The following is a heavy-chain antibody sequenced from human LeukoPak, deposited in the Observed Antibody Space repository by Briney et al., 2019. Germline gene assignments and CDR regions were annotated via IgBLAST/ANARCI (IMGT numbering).Heavy chain of an antibody. D-gene: IGHD5-12*01. CDR2: IWYDGSNK. CDR3: ARDRHSGYDIPFDY. V-gene: IGHV3-33*01. J-gene: IGHJ4*02. CDR1: GFTFSSYG. Sequence: GGSLRLSCAASGFTFSSYGMHWVRQAPGKGLEWVAVIWYDGSNKYYADSVKGRFTISRDNSKNTLYLQMNSLRAEDTAVYYCARDRHSGYDIPFDYWGQGTLVTVSS.